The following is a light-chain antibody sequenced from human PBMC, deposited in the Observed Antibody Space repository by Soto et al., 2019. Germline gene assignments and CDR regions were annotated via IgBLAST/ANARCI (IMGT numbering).Light chain of an antibody. V-gene: IGLV1-44*01. Sequence: QSVLTQPPSASGTPGQRVTISCSGGSSNIGKNTVNWYQQLPGTAPKLLISTDNQRPSGVPDRFSGSKSGTSGSLAISGLQSGDEADYYCASWYDSLNGFVFGAGTKLTVL. CDR3: ASWYDSLNGFV. CDR2: TDN. CDR1: SSNIGKNT. J-gene: IGLJ1*01.